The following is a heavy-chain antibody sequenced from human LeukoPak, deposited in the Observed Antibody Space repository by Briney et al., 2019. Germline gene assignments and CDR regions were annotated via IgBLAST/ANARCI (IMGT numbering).Heavy chain of an antibody. CDR2: IKPDGSQK. CDR3: VTCYGNVNY. J-gene: IGHJ4*02. CDR1: GFTFSSSW. V-gene: IGHV3-7*01. D-gene: IGHD2-2*01. Sequence: GGSLRLSCAPSGFTFSSSWMSWLRQAPGEGLEWVAHIKPDGSQKYYVDSVKGRFTISRDNAKNSLDLQMSNLRAEDTAMYYCVTCYGNVNYWGQGALVTVSS.